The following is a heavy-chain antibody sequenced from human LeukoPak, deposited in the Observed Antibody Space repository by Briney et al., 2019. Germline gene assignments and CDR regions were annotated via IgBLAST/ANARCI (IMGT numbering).Heavy chain of an antibody. Sequence: GESLKISCKGSGYSFTSYWIGWVRQMPGKGLEWMGIIYPGDSDTRYSPSFQGQVTISADKSISTAYLQWSSLKASDTAMYYCAGREAVAGTNDAFDIWGQGTMVTVSS. D-gene: IGHD6-19*01. CDR3: AGREAVAGTNDAFDI. CDR2: IYPGDSDT. V-gene: IGHV5-51*01. J-gene: IGHJ3*02. CDR1: GYSFTSYW.